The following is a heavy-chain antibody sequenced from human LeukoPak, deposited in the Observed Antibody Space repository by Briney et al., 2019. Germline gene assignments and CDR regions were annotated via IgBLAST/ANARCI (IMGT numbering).Heavy chain of an antibody. Sequence: SETLSLTRTVSGGSISSSSYYWGWIRQPPGKGLEWIGSIYYSGSTYYNPSLKSRVTISVDTSKNQFSLKLSSVTAADTAVYYSARYLRLRDAFDIWGQGTMVTVSS. J-gene: IGHJ3*02. CDR1: GGSISSSSYY. V-gene: IGHV4-39*07. CDR3: ARYLRLRDAFDI. D-gene: IGHD2-15*01. CDR2: IYYSGST.